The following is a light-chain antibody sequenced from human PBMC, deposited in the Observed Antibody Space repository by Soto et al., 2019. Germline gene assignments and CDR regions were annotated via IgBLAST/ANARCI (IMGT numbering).Light chain of an antibody. J-gene: IGKJ2*01. CDR3: QKYNNWPPYT. Sequence: EIVMTQSPATLSVSPGERATLSCRASQSVSSNLAWYQQKPGQAPRLLIYGASTRATGIPARFSGSGSGTEFTLTISSLQSEDFELYYCQKYNNWPPYTFGQGTKLEIK. CDR2: GAS. CDR1: QSVSSN. V-gene: IGKV3-15*01.